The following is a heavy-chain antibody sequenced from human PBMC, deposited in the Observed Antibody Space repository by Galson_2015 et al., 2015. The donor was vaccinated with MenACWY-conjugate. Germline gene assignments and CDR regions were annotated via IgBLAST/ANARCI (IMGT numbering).Heavy chain of an antibody. D-gene: IGHD5-18*01. CDR3: ARAAYSYGYYYYAMDV. J-gene: IGHJ6*02. CDR2: INAGHGHT. V-gene: IGHV1-3*01. Sequence: VKVSCKASGYTFTHYAIHWVRLAPGQSLEWMGWINAGHGHTKYSQKFQDRVTITTDTSASTAYMELSSLRSEDTAVYYCARAAYSYGYYYYAMDVWGQGTTVTVSS. CDR1: GYTFTHYA.